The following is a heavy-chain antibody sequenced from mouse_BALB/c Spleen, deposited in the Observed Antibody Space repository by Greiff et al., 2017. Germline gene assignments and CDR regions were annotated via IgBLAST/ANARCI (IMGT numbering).Heavy chain of an antibody. J-gene: IGHJ4*01. CDR2: ISSGGSYT. D-gene: IGHD1-1*01. Sequence: EVQRVESGGGLVKPGGSLKLSCAASGFTFSSYAMSWVRQSPEKRLEWVAEISSGGSYTYYPDTVTGRFTISRDNAKNTLYLEMSSLRSEDTAMYYCARYYGYAMDYWGQGTSVTVSS. CDR1: GFTFSSYA. CDR3: ARYYGYAMDY. V-gene: IGHV5-9-4*01.